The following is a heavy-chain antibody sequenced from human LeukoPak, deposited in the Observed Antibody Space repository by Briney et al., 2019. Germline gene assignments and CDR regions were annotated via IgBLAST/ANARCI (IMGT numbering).Heavy chain of an antibody. J-gene: IGHJ5*02. V-gene: IGHV5-51*01. CDR3: ARHPSITMVRGVIGMFDP. CDR1: GYSFTSYW. Sequence: GEPLKISCKGSGYSFTSYWIGWVRQMPGKGLEWMGIIYPGDSDTRYSPSFQGQVTISADKSISTAYLQWSSLKASDTAMYYCARHPSITMVRGVIGMFDPWGQGTLVTVSS. D-gene: IGHD3-10*01. CDR2: IYPGDSDT.